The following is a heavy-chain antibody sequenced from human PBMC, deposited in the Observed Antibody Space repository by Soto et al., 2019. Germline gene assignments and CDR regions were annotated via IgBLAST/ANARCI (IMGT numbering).Heavy chain of an antibody. J-gene: IGHJ4*02. D-gene: IGHD7-27*01. Sequence: TPSVTSPVSGGSLSRATYYWSWIRGHPGKGLEWIGYFYHSGSTHYNPSLRSRLTISLDTSKNQFFLRLTSVTAADTALYYCARDQALAPTVWGYWGQGIQVTVSS. CDR2: FYHSGST. V-gene: IGHV4-31*02. CDR1: GGSLSRATYY. CDR3: ARDQALAPTVWGY.